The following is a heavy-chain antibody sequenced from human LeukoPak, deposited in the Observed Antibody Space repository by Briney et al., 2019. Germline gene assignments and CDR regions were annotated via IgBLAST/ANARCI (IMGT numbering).Heavy chain of an antibody. J-gene: IGHJ5*02. Sequence: SETLSLTCTVSGGSISSYVLIWIRQPAGKGLEWIGRIFSSGTTNYNPSLNSRVTMSVDTSKNQFSLKLSSVTAADTAVYYCARDRGSDGSDQLDPWGQGTLVTVSS. V-gene: IGHV4-4*07. CDR2: IFSSGTT. CDR1: GGSISSYV. D-gene: IGHD3-10*01. CDR3: ARDRGSDGSDQLDP.